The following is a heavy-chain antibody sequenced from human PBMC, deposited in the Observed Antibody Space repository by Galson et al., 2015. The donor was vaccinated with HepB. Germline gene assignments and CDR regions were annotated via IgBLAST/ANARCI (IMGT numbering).Heavy chain of an antibody. CDR2: IRYDGSDK. D-gene: IGHD6-13*01. Sequence: SLRLSCAASGFTFSSYDMHWVRQAPGKGLEWVASIRYDGSDKYYADSVKGRFTISRDNSKNTLYLQVSSLRAEDTAVFYCAKAVDSRWFSHFHGIDVWGQGTTVTVSS. J-gene: IGHJ6*02. V-gene: IGHV3-30*02. CDR3: AKAVDSRWFSHFHGIDV. CDR1: GFTFSSYD.